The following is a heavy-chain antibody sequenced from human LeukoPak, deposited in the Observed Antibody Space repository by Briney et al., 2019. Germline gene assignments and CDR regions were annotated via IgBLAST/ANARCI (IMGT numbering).Heavy chain of an antibody. Sequence: ASVKVSCKASGYTFTGYYMHWVRQAPGQGLEWMGWINPNSGGTNYAQKFQGRVTMTRDTSISTAYMELSRLGSDDTAVYYCARDNSYDILTGYYGYWGQGTLVTVSS. V-gene: IGHV1-2*02. CDR3: ARDNSYDILTGYYGY. J-gene: IGHJ4*02. CDR1: GYTFTGYY. CDR2: INPNSGGT. D-gene: IGHD3-9*01.